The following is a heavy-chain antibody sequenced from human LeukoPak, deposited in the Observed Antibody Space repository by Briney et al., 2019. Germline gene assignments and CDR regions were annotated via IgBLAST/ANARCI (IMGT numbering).Heavy chain of an antibody. V-gene: IGHV3-74*01. CDR1: GFTFSSYW. CDR2: INSDGSST. CDR3: AKGGATVIDY. D-gene: IGHD4-17*01. J-gene: IGHJ4*02. Sequence: PGGSLRLSCSASGFTFSSYWMHWVRQAPGKGLVWVSRINSDGSSTTSADSVKGRFTISRDNAKNTLYLQMNSLRAEDTAVYYCAKGGATVIDYWGQGTLVTVSS.